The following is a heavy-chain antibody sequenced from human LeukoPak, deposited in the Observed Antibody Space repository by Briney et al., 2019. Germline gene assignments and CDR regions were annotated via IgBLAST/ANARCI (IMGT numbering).Heavy chain of an antibody. CDR2: INSDGSST. Sequence: GGSLRLSCAASGFTFSSYWMHWVRQAPGKGLVWVSRINSDGSSTSYADSVKGRFTISRDNAKNTLYLQMNSLRAEDTAVYYCARGERSQGLRYFDWYGYWGQGTLVTVSS. J-gene: IGHJ4*02. V-gene: IGHV3-74*01. CDR3: ARGERSQGLRYFDWYGY. CDR1: GFTFSSYW. D-gene: IGHD3-9*01.